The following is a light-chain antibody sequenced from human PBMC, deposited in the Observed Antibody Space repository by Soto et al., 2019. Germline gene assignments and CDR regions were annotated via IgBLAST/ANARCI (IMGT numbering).Light chain of an antibody. CDR3: TSYVGNDIWV. CDR1: SSDVGAYKY. Sequence: QSALTQPPSASGSPGQSVTISCTGTSSDVGAYKYVSWYQQYPGKAPKLMIYDVTKRPSGVPDRFSGSKSGNTASLTVSGLQDEDEDDYYCTSYVGNDIWVFGGGTKLTVL. CDR2: DVT. V-gene: IGLV2-8*01. J-gene: IGLJ3*02.